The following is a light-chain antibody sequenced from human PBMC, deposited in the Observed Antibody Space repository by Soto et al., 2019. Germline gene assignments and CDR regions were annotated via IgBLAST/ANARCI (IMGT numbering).Light chain of an antibody. CDR1: SNDIGLYDY. CDR2: EVS. J-gene: IGLJ1*01. Sequence: QSALTQPASVSGSPGQSITISCTGTSNDIGLYDYVSWYQHHPGKAPRFMIYEVSNRPSGVSNRFSGSKSGNTASLTISGLQAEDEADYYCNSYTSTNTFVFGTGTQLTVL. CDR3: NSYTSTNTFV. V-gene: IGLV2-14*01.